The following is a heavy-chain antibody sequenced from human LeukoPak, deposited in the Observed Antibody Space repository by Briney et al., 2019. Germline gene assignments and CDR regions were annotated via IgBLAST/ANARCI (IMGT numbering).Heavy chain of an antibody. J-gene: IGHJ5*02. V-gene: IGHV4-34*01. CDR1: GGSFSGYY. D-gene: IGHD2-2*01. CDR2: INHSGST. CDR3: ARGPQGYRSSTSCYGPSWFDP. Sequence: SETLSLTCAVYGGSFSGYYWSWIRQPPGKGLEWIGEINHSGSTNYNPSLKSRVTISVDTSKNQFSLKLSSVTAADTAVYYCARGPQGYRSSTSCYGPSWFDPWGQGTLVTVSS.